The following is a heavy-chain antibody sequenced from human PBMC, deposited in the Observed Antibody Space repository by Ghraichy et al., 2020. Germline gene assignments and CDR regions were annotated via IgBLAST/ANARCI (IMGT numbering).Heavy chain of an antibody. Sequence: GGSLRLSCAASGFTFSSYAMSWVRQAPGKGLEWVSAISGSGGSTYYADSVKGRFTISRDNSKNTLYLQMNSLRAEDTAVYYCAKDLLYSNHYYYYGMDVWGQGTTVTVSS. D-gene: IGHD4-11*01. CDR2: ISGSGGST. J-gene: IGHJ6*02. CDR3: AKDLLYSNHYYYYGMDV. V-gene: IGHV3-23*01. CDR1: GFTFSSYA.